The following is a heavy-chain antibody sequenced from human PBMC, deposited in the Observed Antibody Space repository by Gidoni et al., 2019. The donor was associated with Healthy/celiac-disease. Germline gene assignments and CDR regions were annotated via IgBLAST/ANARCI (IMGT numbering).Heavy chain of an antibody. CDR1: GFTFSSYE. Sequence: EVQLVESGGGLVQPGGSLRLSCAASGFTFSSYEMNWVRQAPGKGLEWVSYISSSGSTIYYADSVKGRFTISRDNAKNSLYLQMNSLRAEDTAVYYCARVVGSYGSDAFDIWGQGTMVTVSS. D-gene: IGHD1-26*01. CDR2: ISSSGSTI. CDR3: ARVVGSYGSDAFDI. V-gene: IGHV3-48*03. J-gene: IGHJ3*02.